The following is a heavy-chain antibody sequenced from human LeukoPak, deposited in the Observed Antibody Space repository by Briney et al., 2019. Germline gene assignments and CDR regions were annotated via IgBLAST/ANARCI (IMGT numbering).Heavy chain of an antibody. J-gene: IGHJ4*02. Sequence: GGSLRLSCAASGFSIRNYWLTWLRQVPGKGLEWVATLNQDGNEEYYVDSVEGRFTISRDNAKNSLFLHTNSLRAEDTAVYYCARGPLGSTRYYFDYWGQGTLVTVSS. CDR2: LNQDGNEE. CDR1: GFSIRNYW. D-gene: IGHD5/OR15-5a*01. V-gene: IGHV3-7*01. CDR3: ARGPLGSTRYYFDY.